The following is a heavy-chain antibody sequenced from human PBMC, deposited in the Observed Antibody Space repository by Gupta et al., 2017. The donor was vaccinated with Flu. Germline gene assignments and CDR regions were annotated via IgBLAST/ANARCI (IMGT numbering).Heavy chain of an antibody. CDR1: GSS. CDR3: TRLGGFTVGYNWFDP. Sequence: GSSWSWIRQPPGKGPEWIGEIDHSGGTNYNPSLKSRVTMSVDTSKNQFSLNLYSVTAADTAIYYCTRLGGFTVGYNWFDPWGQGTLVTVSS. CDR2: IDHSGGT. D-gene: IGHD4-4*01. V-gene: IGHV4-34*01. J-gene: IGHJ5*02.